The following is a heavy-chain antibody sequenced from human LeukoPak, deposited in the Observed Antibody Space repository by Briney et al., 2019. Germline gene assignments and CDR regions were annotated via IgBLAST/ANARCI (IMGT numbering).Heavy chain of an antibody. J-gene: IGHJ5*02. V-gene: IGHV1-46*01. CDR1: GNTFTNYY. CDR2: INPSGGST. CDR3: ARVSPVGDSSGP. Sequence: ASVKVSCKSSGNTFTNYYMHWVRQAPGQGLEWMGIINPSGGSTSYAQKFQGRVTMTRDMSTSTVYMELSSLRSEDTAVYYCARVSPVGDSSGPWGQGTLVTVSS. D-gene: IGHD3-22*01.